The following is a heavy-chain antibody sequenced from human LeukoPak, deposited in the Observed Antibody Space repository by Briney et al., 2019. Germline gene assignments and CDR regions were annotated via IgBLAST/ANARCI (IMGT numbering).Heavy chain of an antibody. CDR1: GFTFSSYA. J-gene: IGHJ1*01. Sequence: PGGSLRLSCAASGFTFSSYAMSWVRQAPGKGLEWVSAISGSGGSTYYADSVKGRFTISRDNSKNTLYPQMNSLRAEDTAVYYCAKGTGPLRAEYFQHWGQGTLVTVSS. CDR2: ISGSGGST. CDR3: AKGTGPLRAEYFQH. V-gene: IGHV3-23*01.